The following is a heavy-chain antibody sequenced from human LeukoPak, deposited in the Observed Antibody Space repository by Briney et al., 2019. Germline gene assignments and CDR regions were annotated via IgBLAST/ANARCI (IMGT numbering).Heavy chain of an antibody. J-gene: IGHJ4*02. D-gene: IGHD2-2*01. CDR1: GGTFSSYA. CDR3: ARDAHYCSSTSCHGDY. CDR2: IIPILGIA. V-gene: IGHV1-69*04. Sequence: GASVKVSCKASGGTFSSYAISWVRQAPGQGLEWMGRIIPILGIANYAQKFQGRVTITADKSTSTAYMELSSLRSEDTAVYYCARDAHYCSSTSCHGDYWGQGTLVTVSS.